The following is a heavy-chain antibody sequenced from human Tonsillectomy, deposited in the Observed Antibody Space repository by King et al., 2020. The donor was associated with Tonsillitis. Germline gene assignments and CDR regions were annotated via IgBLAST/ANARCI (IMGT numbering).Heavy chain of an antibody. CDR3: ARGNRIAATGSGYAFDI. Sequence: QLVQSGAEVKKPGASVKLSCKAFGYTFTSYYMHWVRQAPGQGLERMGIINPSGGSPSYAQKFQGRVTMTRDTSTSTVYMELSSLRSEDTAVFYCARGNRIAATGSGYAFDIWGQGTMVTVSS. V-gene: IGHV1-46*01. CDR2: INPSGGSP. J-gene: IGHJ3*02. D-gene: IGHD6-13*01. CDR1: GYTFTSYY.